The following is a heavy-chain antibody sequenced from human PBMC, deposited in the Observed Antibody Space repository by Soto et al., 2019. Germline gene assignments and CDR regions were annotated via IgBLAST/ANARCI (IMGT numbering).Heavy chain of an antibody. CDR1: VDPISSSKW. J-gene: IGHJ6*02. CDR2: IDQNGIT. CDR3: ARLNRDYYYYGMDV. Sequence: TLSLTCAVSVDPISSSKWWTWGRQAPGKGLEWIGKIDQNGITNYNPSLESRVTILKDNSKNQLSLKLTSVTAVDSAVYYCARLNRDYYYYGMDVWGQGATVTVSS. V-gene: IGHV4-4*02.